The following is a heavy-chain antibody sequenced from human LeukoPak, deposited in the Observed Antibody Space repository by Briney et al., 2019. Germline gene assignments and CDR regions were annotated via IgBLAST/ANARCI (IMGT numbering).Heavy chain of an antibody. V-gene: IGHV1-69*04. Sequence: ASVKVSCKASGGTFISYAISWVRQAPGQGLEWMGRIIPILGIANYAQKFQGRVTITADKSTSTAYMELSSLRSEDTAVYYCAGVGGDGYRFDYWGQGTLVTVSS. CDR1: GGTFISYA. CDR2: IIPILGIA. CDR3: AGVGGDGYRFDY. D-gene: IGHD5-24*01. J-gene: IGHJ4*02.